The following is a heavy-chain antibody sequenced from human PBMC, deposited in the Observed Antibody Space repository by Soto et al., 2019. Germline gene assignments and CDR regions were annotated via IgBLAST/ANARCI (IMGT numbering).Heavy chain of an antibody. CDR1: GGSISSGGDY. Sequence: SETLSLTCTVSGGSISSGGDYWSWIRQHPGKGLEWIGYIYYSGSTYYNPSLKSRVTISVDTSKSQFSLKLGSVPAADTAVYYCARGRRNSWYHYWGQGTLVTVSS. CDR2: IYYSGST. J-gene: IGHJ4*02. V-gene: IGHV4-31*03. CDR3: ARGRRNSWYHY. D-gene: IGHD6-13*01.